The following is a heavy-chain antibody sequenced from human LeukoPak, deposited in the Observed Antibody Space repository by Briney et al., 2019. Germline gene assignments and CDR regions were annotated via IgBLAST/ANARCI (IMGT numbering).Heavy chain of an antibody. J-gene: IGHJ4*02. Sequence: GRSLRLSCAASGFTFSSYAMHWVRQAPGKGLEWVAVISYDGSNKYYADSVKGRFTISRDNSKNTLYLQMNSLRAEDTAVYYCARGYCSGGSYYPPGYWGQGTLVTVSS. CDR3: ARGYCSGGSYYPPGY. V-gene: IGHV3-30*04. D-gene: IGHD2-15*01. CDR2: ISYDGSNK. CDR1: GFTFSSYA.